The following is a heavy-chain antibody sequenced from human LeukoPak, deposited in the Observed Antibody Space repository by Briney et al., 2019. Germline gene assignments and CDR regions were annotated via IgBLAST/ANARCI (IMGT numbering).Heavy chain of an antibody. D-gene: IGHD3-16*01. V-gene: IGHV1-69*06. CDR1: RCTFSSYA. CDR3: ARGGMITYDVALGY. J-gene: IGHJ4*02. CDR2: IIPIFGKA. Sequence: ASVKVSCKASRCTFSSYAISWVGPAAGQGLEWMGGIIPIFGKANYAQKFQGRVTITVDKSTSTAYMELSSLRSEDTAVYYCARGGMITYDVALGYWGQGTLVTVSS.